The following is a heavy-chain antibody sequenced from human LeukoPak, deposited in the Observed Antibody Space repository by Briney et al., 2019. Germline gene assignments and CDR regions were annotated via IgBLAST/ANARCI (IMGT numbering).Heavy chain of an antibody. CDR3: ARGPGPGVLAAGIKNWFDP. CDR1: GGSIRSSSYY. V-gene: IGHV4-39*07. Sequence: PSETLSLTCTVSGGSIRSSSYYWGWIRQPPGKGLEWIRNIYYSGNSYYNPSLKSRVTISVDTSKNQFSLKLSSVTAADTAVYYCARGPGPGVLAAGIKNWFDPWGQGTLVTVSS. J-gene: IGHJ5*02. CDR2: IYYSGNS. D-gene: IGHD6-13*01.